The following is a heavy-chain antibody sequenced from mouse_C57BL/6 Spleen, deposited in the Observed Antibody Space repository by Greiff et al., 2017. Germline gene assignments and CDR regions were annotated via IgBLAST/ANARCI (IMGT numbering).Heavy chain of an antibody. J-gene: IGHJ2*01. CDR1: GYTFTSYW. CDR2: IYPSDSET. V-gene: IGHV1-61*01. Sequence: QVQLQQPGAELVRPGSSVKLSCKASGYTFTSYWMDWVKQRPGQGLEWIGNIYPSDSETHYNQKFKDKATLTVDKSSSTAYMQLSSLTSEDSAVYYCARVDGNYGVYWGQGTTLTVSS. CDR3: ARVDGNYGVY. D-gene: IGHD2-1*01.